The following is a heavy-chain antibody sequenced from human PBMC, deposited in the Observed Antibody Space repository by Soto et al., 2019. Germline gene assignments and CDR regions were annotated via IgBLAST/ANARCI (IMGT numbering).Heavy chain of an antibody. CDR1: GGSISSSSYY. CDR3: ARQPIAIFGVVTQFDY. J-gene: IGHJ4*02. V-gene: IGHV4-39*01. CDR2: IYYSGST. Sequence: SETLSLTCTVSGGSISSSSYYWGWIRQPPGKGLEWIGSIYYSGSTYYNPSLKSRVTISVDTSKNQFSLKLSSVTAADTAVYYCARQPIAIFGVVTQFDYWGQGTLVTVSS. D-gene: IGHD3-3*01.